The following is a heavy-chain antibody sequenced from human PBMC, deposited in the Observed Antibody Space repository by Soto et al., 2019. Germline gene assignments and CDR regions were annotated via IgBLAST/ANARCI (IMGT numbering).Heavy chain of an antibody. CDR1: GGSISSGGYY. CDR3: ARAPGDYFDY. J-gene: IGHJ4*02. Sequence: QVQLQESGPGLVKPSQTLSLTCTVSGGSISSGGYYWSWIRQHPGKGLEWIGYIFYSGSTYYNPSLKXRVXIXVDTSKNQFSLKLSSVTAADTAVYYCARAPGDYFDYWGQGTLVTVSS. V-gene: IGHV4-31*03. CDR2: IFYSGST.